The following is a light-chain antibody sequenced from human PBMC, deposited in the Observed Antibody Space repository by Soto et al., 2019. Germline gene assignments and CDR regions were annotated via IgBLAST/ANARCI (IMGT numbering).Light chain of an antibody. CDR2: DAS. J-gene: IGLJ2*01. CDR3: SSYTTTNLVV. V-gene: IGLV2-14*01. Sequence: QSALTQPASVSGSPGQSITISCTGTSSDGVVYDYVSWYQQHPGKAPKLMIYDASARPSGVSNRFSGSKSGNTASLTISGLQPEDEADYYCSSYTTTNLVVFSGGTKVTVL. CDR1: SSDGVVYDY.